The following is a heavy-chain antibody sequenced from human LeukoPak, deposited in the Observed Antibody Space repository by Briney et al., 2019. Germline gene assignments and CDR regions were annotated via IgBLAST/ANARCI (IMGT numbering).Heavy chain of an antibody. V-gene: IGHV1-69*13. CDR2: IIPIFGTA. J-gene: IGHJ4*02. CDR1: GGTFSSYA. D-gene: IGHD3-22*01. CDR3: ARVRGGNYDQAADY. Sequence: GASVKVSCKASGGTFSSYAISWVRQAPGQGLEWMGGIIPIFGTANYAQKFQGRVTITADESTSTAYMELSSLRSEDTAVYYCARVRGGNYDQAADYWGQGTLVTVSS.